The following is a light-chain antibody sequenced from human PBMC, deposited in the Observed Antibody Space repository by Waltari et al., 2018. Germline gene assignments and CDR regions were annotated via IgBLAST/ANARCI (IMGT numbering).Light chain of an antibody. CDR1: QSMSSW. CDR3: QQSYSTVLT. J-gene: IGKJ4*01. CDR2: DAS. V-gene: IGKV1-5*01. Sequence: DIQMTQSPSTLSASVGDRVTITCRASQSMSSWLAWYQQKPGKAPKVLIYDASSLESGVPSRFSGSGSGTEFTLTINSLQPDDFATYYCQQSYSTVLTFGGGTKVEIK.